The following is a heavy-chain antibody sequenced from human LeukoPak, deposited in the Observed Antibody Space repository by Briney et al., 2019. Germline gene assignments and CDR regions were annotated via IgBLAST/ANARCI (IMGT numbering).Heavy chain of an antibody. Sequence: GGSLRLSCAASGFTFSSYWMSWVRQAPGKGLEWLANIKQDGSEKYYVDSVKGRFTISRDNSKNTLYLQMNSLRAEDTAVYYCAKRGSGWYEDYYYYMDVWGKGTTVTISS. V-gene: IGHV3-7*03. CDR3: AKRGSGWYEDYYYYMDV. D-gene: IGHD6-19*01. CDR1: GFTFSSYW. J-gene: IGHJ6*03. CDR2: IKQDGSEK.